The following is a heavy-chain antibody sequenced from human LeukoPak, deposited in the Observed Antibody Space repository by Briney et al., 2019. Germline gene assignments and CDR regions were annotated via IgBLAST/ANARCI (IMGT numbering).Heavy chain of an antibody. J-gene: IGHJ4*02. V-gene: IGHV3-30*03. CDR3: ARDHAGSGRAFDY. CDR1: GFTFSTYG. Sequence: PGRSLRLSCAASGFTFSTYGIHWVRQAPGKGLEWVGPLSSGGINKHYADSVKGRFIISRDNSMNTLYLQMNSLGVEDTAVYYCARDHAGSGRAFDYWGQGTLVTVSS. D-gene: IGHD2-15*01. CDR2: LSSGGINK.